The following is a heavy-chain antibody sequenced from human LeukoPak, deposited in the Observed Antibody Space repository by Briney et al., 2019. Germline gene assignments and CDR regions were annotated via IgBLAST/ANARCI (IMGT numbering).Heavy chain of an antibody. V-gene: IGHV4-59*08. J-gene: IGHJ4*02. CDR1: GGSISSYF. CDR2: IYNSGSTNYNT. Sequence: SETLSLTCSVSGGSISSYFWSWTRQPPGKGLEWIGYIYNSGSTNYNTNYNPSLQSRVTISVDTSKSQFSLKLASVTAADTAVYYCASLGRTYDFWGQGTLVTVSS. CDR3: ASLGRTYDF. D-gene: IGHD2-15*01.